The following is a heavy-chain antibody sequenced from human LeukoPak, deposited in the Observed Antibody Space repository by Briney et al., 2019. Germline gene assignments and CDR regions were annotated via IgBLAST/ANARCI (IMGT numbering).Heavy chain of an antibody. CDR1: GDSVSSNSAA. CDR2: TYYRSKWYN. V-gene: IGHV6-1*01. J-gene: IGHJ4*02. Sequence: SQTLSLTCAISGDSVSSNSAAWNWIRQYPSRGLEWLGRTYYRSKWYNDYAVSVKSRITINPDTSKNQFSLQLNSVTPEDTAVYYCARNGYSSSWYEYFFDYWGQGTLVTVSS. CDR3: ARNGYSSSWYEYFFDY. D-gene: IGHD6-13*01.